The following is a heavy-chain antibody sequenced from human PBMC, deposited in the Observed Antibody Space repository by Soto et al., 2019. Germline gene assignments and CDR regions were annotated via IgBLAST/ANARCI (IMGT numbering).Heavy chain of an antibody. CDR2: ISGSGGST. D-gene: IGHD3-22*01. CDR1: GITFSSYA. V-gene: IGHV3-23*01. CDR3: AKLPLITMIVVAPYYFDY. Sequence: GGSLRLSCAASGITFSSYAMSWVRQAPGKGLEWVSAISGSGGSTYYADSVKGRFTISRDNSKNTLYLQMNSLRAEDTAVYYCAKLPLITMIVVAPYYFDYWGQGTLVTVSS. J-gene: IGHJ4*02.